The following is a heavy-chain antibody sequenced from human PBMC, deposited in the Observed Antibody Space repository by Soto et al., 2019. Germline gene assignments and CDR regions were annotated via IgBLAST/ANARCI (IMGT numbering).Heavy chain of an antibody. V-gene: IGHV1-2*02. J-gene: IGHJ4*02. Sequence: QVQLVQSGAEVKESGASVKVSCKTSGYTFTGHYIHWVRQAPGQSPEWVGEIGPKNGDTRYAKKFQGKVTMTKDTSITTVYMELTNLSPDDTAVYYCGRGRSGEIVVFYWGQGTLVTVHS. CDR3: GRGRSGEIVVFY. CDR2: IGPKNGDT. CDR1: GYTFTGHY. D-gene: IGHD5-12*01.